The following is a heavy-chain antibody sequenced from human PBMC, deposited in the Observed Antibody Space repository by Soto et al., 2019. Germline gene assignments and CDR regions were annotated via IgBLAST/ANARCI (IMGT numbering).Heavy chain of an antibody. CDR3: ARHISVAYFDY. CDR1: GDSITSNSYF. J-gene: IGHJ4*02. CDR2: IYYSGTT. V-gene: IGHV4-39*01. Sequence: SETLSLTCTVSGDSITSNSYFWAWIRQPPGKGLEWIGSIYYSGTTYYNPSLKSRVTISVDRSRNQFSLKLSSATAANTAVYYCARHISVAYFDYWGQGALVSVPS.